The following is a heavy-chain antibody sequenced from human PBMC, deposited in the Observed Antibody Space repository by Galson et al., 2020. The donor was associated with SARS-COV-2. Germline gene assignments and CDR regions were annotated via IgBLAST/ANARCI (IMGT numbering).Heavy chain of an antibody. D-gene: IGHD2-15*01. V-gene: IGHV3-21*01. CDR3: TRDQDAFDY. CDR2: ISSGSSYI. J-gene: IGHJ4*01. Sequence: GESLKISCAASGFTFSFYSMNWVRQTPGKGLEWVSSISSGSSYIYYADSVRGRFTISRDNAKNSLYLQMNSLRAEDTAVYYCTRDQDAFDYWGHGTLVTVSS. CDR1: GFTFSFYS.